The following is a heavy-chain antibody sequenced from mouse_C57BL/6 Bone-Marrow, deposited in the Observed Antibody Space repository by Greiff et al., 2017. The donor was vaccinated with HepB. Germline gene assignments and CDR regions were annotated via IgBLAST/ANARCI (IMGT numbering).Heavy chain of an antibody. D-gene: IGHD2-2*01. J-gene: IGHJ2*01. Sequence: QVTLKVSGPGILQPSQTLSLTCSFSGFSLSTFGMGVGWIRQPSGKGLEWLAHIWWDDAKYYNPALKSRLTISKDTSKNQVFLKIANVDTADTDTYYWARIRRWLRRDLYDFDDWGKGTTLTVAS. CDR1: GFSLSTFGMG. CDR3: ARIRRWLRRDLYDFDD. CDR2: IWWDDAK. V-gene: IGHV8-8*01.